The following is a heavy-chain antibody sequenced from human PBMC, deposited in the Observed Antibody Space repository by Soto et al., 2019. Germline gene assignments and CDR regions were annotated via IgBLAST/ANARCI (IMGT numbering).Heavy chain of an antibody. J-gene: IGHJ4*02. D-gene: IGHD6-13*01. CDR1: GFTFSDYY. Sequence: QVQLVESGGGLVKPGGSLRLSCAASGFTFSDYYMNWIRQAPGKGLEWVSYISNSGSTISYADSVRGRFTISRDTAKNSLFLQMNSLRAEDTAVYYCVRAPYSSSWYYFDYGGQGTLVTVSS. CDR3: VRAPYSSSWYYFDY. CDR2: ISNSGSTI. V-gene: IGHV3-11*01.